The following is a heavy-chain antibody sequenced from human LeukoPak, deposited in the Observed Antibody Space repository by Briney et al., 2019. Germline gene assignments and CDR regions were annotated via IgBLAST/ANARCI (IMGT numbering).Heavy chain of an antibody. CDR1: GFTFSSYW. Sequence: GGSLRLSCAASGFTFSSYWTSWVRQAPGKGLEWVANIKQDGSEKYYVDSVKGRFTISRDNAKNSLYLQMNSLRAEDTAVYYCARDPLEWSLSPSNWFDLWGQGTLVTVSS. V-gene: IGHV3-7*01. D-gene: IGHD3-3*01. CDR3: ARDPLEWSLSPSNWFDL. CDR2: IKQDGSEK. J-gene: IGHJ5*02.